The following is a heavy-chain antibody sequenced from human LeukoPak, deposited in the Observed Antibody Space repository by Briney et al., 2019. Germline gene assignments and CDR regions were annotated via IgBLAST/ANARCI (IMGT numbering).Heavy chain of an antibody. D-gene: IGHD6-6*01. CDR2: IIPIFGTA. CDR1: GGTFSSYA. Sequence: SVKVSCKASGGTFSSYAISWVRQAPGQGLEWMGGIIPIFGTANYAQKFQGRATITADESTSTAYMELSSLRSEDTAVYYCASGHEYSSSSAVAEYFQHWGQGTLVTVSS. V-gene: IGHV1-69*01. J-gene: IGHJ1*01. CDR3: ASGHEYSSSSAVAEYFQH.